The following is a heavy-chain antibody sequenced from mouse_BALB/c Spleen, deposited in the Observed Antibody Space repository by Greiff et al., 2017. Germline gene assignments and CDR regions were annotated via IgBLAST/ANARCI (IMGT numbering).Heavy chain of an antibody. CDR3: ANYNY. J-gene: IGHJ2*01. CDR1: GFNIKDYY. Sequence: VQLQQSGAELVRPGALVKLSCKASGFNIKDYYMHWVKQRPEQGLEWIGWIDPETGNTIDDPKFQGKASITAYTSSNTAYRQLSSLTSEDTAVYYCANYNYWGQGTTLTVSS. V-gene: IGHV14-1*02. CDR2: IDPETGNT. D-gene: IGHD1-1*01.